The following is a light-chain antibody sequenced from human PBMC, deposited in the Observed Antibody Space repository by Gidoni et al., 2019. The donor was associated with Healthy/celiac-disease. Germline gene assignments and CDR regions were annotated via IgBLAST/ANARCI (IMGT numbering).Light chain of an antibody. J-gene: IGKJ2*01. CDR2: DAS. Sequence: DIQMTQSPSTLSASVGDRVTITCRASQSISSWLAWYQQKPGKAPKLLIYDASSLESGAPSSFSGSGSGTEFTLTISSLQPDDFATYYCQQYNSYPYTFGQGTKLEIK. CDR3: QQYNSYPYT. CDR1: QSISSW. V-gene: IGKV1-5*01.